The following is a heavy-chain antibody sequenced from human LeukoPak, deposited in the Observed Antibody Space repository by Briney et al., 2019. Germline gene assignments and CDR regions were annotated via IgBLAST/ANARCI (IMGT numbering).Heavy chain of an antibody. D-gene: IGHD2-8*01. CDR1: GGSISIGGYY. V-gene: IGHV4-31*03. J-gene: IGHJ3*02. CDR3: ARDPGVAEALPLNAFDI. Sequence: SETLSLTCTVSGGSISIGGYYWSWIRQHPGKGLEWIGYIYCSGTTYYNPSLRSRVAISVDTSKNQFSLKLTSVTAADTAVYYCARDPGVAEALPLNAFDIWGHGTMVAVSS. CDR2: IYCSGTT.